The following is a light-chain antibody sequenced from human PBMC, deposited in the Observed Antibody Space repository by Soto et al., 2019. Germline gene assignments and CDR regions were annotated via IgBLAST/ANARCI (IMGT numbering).Light chain of an antibody. J-gene: IGKJ2*01. CDR2: GAS. CDR1: QSVSSSY. CDR3: QQYGSSPLYT. Sequence: EIVLTQSPGTLSLSPGERATLSCRASQSVSSSYLAWYQQKPGQAPRLLIYGASSRATGIPDRFSGSGSGTVFTLTISGLEPEDFAVYYCQQYGSSPLYTFGQGTKLEIK. V-gene: IGKV3-20*01.